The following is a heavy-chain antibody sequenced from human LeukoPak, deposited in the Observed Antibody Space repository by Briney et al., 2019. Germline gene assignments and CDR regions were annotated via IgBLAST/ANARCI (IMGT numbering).Heavy chain of an antibody. CDR1: GGSISSSSSY. CDR3: ASLNDSSGYYYVYY. J-gene: IGHJ4*02. D-gene: IGHD3-22*01. CDR2: IYTSGST. V-gene: IGHV4-61*02. Sequence: SQTLSLTCTVSGGSISSSSSYCNWIRQPAGKGLEWIGRIYTSGSTNYNPSLKSRVTISVDTSKNQFSLKLSSVTAADTAVYYCASLNDSSGYYYVYYWGQGTLVTVSS.